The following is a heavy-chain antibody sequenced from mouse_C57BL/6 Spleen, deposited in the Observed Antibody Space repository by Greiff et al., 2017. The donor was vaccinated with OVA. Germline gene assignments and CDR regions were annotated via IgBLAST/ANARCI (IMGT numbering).Heavy chain of an antibody. J-gene: IGHJ3*01. CDR2: IHPNSGST. CDR3: ARGYYDYDWFAY. V-gene: IGHV1-64*01. D-gene: IGHD2-4*01. CDR1: GYTFTSYW. Sequence: VQLQPGAELVKPGASVKLSCKASGYTFTSYWMHWVKQRPGQGLEWIGMIHPNSGSTNYNEKFKSKATLTVDKSSSTAYMQLSSLTSEDSAVYYCARGYYDYDWFAYWGQGTLVTVSA.